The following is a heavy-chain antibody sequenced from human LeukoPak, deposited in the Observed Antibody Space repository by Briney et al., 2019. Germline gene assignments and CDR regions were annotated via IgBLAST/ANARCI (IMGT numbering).Heavy chain of an antibody. V-gene: IGHV1-18*01. D-gene: IGHD3-9*01. CDR1: GYTFTNYD. CDR2: ISAYNGNT. Sequence: ASVKVSCKASGYTFTNYDINWVRQVTGQGLEWMGWISAYNGNTNYAQKLQGRVTMTTDTSTSTAYMELRSLRSDDTAVYYCARVELRYFDWLSPPPSFDIWGQGTMVTVSS. CDR3: ARVELRYFDWLSPPPSFDI. J-gene: IGHJ3*02.